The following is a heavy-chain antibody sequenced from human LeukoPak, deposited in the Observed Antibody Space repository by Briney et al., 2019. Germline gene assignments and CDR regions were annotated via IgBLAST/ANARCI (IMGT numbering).Heavy chain of an antibody. D-gene: IGHD2-15*01. J-gene: IGHJ4*02. Sequence: PGGSLRLSCAASGFTFSSYNMNWVRQAPGKGLEWVSSISRTSSYIYYAGSVKGRFTISRDNAQNSLYLQMNSLRVEDTAVYYCARVLETDCSGGSCYSGLDYWGQGTLVTVSS. V-gene: IGHV3-21*01. CDR1: GFTFSSYN. CDR2: ISRTSSYI. CDR3: ARVLETDCSGGSCYSGLDY.